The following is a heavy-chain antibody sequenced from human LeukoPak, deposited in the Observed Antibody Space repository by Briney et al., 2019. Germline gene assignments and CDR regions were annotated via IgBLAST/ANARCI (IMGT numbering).Heavy chain of an antibody. D-gene: IGHD3-10*01. CDR1: GFTFSSYW. J-gene: IGHJ3*02. V-gene: IGHV3-7*01. CDR2: IKQDGSEK. CDR3: AKAYYGSGSLDAFDI. Sequence: GGSLRLSCAASGFTFSSYWMSWVRQAPGKGLEWVANIKQDGSEKYYVDSVKGRFTISRDNAKNSLYLQMNSLRAEDTAVYYCAKAYYGSGSLDAFDIWGQGTMVTVSS.